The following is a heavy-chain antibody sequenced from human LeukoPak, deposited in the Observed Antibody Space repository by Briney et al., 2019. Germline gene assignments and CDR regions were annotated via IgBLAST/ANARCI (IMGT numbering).Heavy chain of an antibody. CDR1: GYTFPSYV. CDR3: ARLSQYSMTPHRSGLHY. CDR2: VNANPHNEEP. D-gene: IGHD1-14*01. J-gene: IGHJ4*02. Sequence: VSVQVSCQASGYTFPSYVINWVGLAPARGLEWVGWVNANPHNEEPRPAQKLQGRVTMTANTSTKTFYMELSSLRSEDTAVYFCARLSQYSMTPHRSGLHYWGGETLVIVSS. V-gene: IGHV1-8*01.